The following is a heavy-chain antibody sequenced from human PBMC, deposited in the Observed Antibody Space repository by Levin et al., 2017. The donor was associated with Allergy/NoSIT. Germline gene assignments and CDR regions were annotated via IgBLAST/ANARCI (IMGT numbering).Heavy chain of an antibody. V-gene: IGHV1-46*01. J-gene: IGHJ4*02. CDR1: GYTFTSYY. CDR3: ARETVGIAAAGTRRHFDY. CDR2: INPSGGST. Sequence: RASVKVSCKASGYTFTSYYMHWVRQAPGQGLEWMGIINPSGGSTSYAQKFQGRVTMTRDTSTSTVYMELSSLRSEDTAVYYCARETVGIAAAGTRRHFDYWGQGTLVTVSS. D-gene: IGHD6-13*01.